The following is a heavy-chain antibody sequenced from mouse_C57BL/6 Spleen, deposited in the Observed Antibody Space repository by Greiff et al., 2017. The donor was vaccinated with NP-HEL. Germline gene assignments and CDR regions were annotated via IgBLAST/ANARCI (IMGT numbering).Heavy chain of an antibody. Sequence: EVQLQQSGPELVKPGASVKIPCKASGYTFTDYNMDWVKQSHGKSLEWIGDINPNNGGTIYNQKFKGKATLTVDKSSSTAYMELRSLTSEDTAVYYCARKERIYYYGSSLAWFAYWGQRTLVTVSA. V-gene: IGHV1-18*01. CDR3: ARKERIYYYGSSLAWFAY. D-gene: IGHD1-1*01. CDR1: GYTFTDYN. J-gene: IGHJ3*01. CDR2: INPNNGGT.